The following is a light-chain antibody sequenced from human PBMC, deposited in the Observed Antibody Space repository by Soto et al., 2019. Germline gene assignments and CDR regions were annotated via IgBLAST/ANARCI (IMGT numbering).Light chain of an antibody. Sequence: QSVLTQSPSASASLGASVKLTCTLSSGHSSYAIAWHQQQPEKGPRYLMKVNIDGSHTKGDGIPDRFSGSSSGAERYLTISSLQSEDEADYYCQTWGTGIRVFGTGTKLTVL. V-gene: IGLV4-69*01. CDR2: VNIDGSH. CDR3: QTWGTGIRV. J-gene: IGLJ1*01. CDR1: SGHSSYA.